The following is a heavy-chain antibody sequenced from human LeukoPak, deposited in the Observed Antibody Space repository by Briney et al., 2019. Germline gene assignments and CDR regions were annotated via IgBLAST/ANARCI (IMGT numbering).Heavy chain of an antibody. Sequence: ASVKVSCKASGYTFTSYGISWVRQAPGQGLEWMGWISAYNGNTNYAQKLQGRVTMTTDTSTSTAYMELRSLRSDDTAVYYCARVGYCSGGSCYPRAEYFQHWGQGTLVTVSS. D-gene: IGHD2-15*01. V-gene: IGHV1-18*01. CDR3: ARVGYCSGGSCYPRAEYFQH. CDR2: ISAYNGNT. CDR1: GYTFTSYG. J-gene: IGHJ1*01.